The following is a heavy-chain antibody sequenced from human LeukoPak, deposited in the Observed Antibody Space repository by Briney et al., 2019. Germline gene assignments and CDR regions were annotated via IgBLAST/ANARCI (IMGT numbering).Heavy chain of an antibody. D-gene: IGHD3-10*01. V-gene: IGHV3-11*06. J-gene: IGHJ4*02. CDR2: ISSSSSYK. CDR3: ARDQSKYYYGSGRD. Sequence: KAGGSLRLSCAASGFTFSDYYMSWIRRAPGGGLEWVSYISSSSSYKNYADSVKGRFTISRDNAKNSLYLQMNSLRAEDTAVYYCARDQSKYYYGSGRDWGQGTLVTVSS. CDR1: GFTFSDYY.